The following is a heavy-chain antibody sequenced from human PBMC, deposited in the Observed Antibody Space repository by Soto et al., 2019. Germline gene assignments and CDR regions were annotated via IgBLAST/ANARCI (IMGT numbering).Heavy chain of an antibody. J-gene: IGHJ4*02. CDR1: GGSINSYW. CDR2: VYSSGTT. V-gene: IGHV4-4*07. Sequence: SETLSLTCSVSGGSINSYWWSWIRQPAGKGLEWIGRVYSSGTTDYNPSLNSRATMSVETSKNQFSLKLSSVTAADTAVYYCARDIGSYAYREGYWGQGIQVTVSS. D-gene: IGHD3-10*01. CDR3: ARDIGSYAYREGY.